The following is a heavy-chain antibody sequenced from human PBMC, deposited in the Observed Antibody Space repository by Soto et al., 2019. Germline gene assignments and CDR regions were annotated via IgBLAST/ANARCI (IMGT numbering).Heavy chain of an antibody. CDR1: GGTFSSYA. Sequence: QVQLVQSGAEVKKPGSSVKVSCKASGGTFSSYAISWVRQAPGQGLEWMGGIIPIFGTANYAQKFQGRVTSTADXXTXTXXMELSSLRSEDTAVYYCARDGYGGTTQNYYYGMDVWGQGTTVTVSS. V-gene: IGHV1-69*12. CDR3: ARDGYGGTTQNYYYGMDV. CDR2: IIPIFGTA. J-gene: IGHJ6*02. D-gene: IGHD1-7*01.